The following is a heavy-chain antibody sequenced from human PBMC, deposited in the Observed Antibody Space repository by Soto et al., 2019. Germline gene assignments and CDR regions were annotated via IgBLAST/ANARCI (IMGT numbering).Heavy chain of an antibody. Sequence: QVQLVQSGAELKKPGASVKVSCKASGYTVTSYGFSWVRQAPGQGPEWMGWISGYNGDTKEAQKFQGRVTMTTDTSTNTAYMELRSLTSDDTALYYCARDVALAETGGYYFDYWGQGTLVTVSS. CDR1: GYTVTSYG. D-gene: IGHD5-12*01. CDR3: ARDVALAETGGYYFDY. J-gene: IGHJ4*02. V-gene: IGHV1-18*01. CDR2: ISGYNGDT.